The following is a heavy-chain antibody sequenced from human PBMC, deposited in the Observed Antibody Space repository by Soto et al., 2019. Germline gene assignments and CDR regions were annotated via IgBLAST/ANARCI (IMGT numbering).Heavy chain of an antibody. J-gene: IGHJ5*02. Sequence: SGPTLVNPTQTLTLTCTFSGFSLSTSGMRXSWIRQPPGKALEWLARIDWDDDKFYSTSLKTRLTISKDTSKNQVVLTMTNMDPVDTATYYCARDSGSYPGWFDPWGQGNLVTVSS. D-gene: IGHD1-26*01. CDR1: GFSLSTSGMR. CDR3: ARDSGSYPGWFDP. V-gene: IGHV2-70*04. CDR2: IDWDDDK.